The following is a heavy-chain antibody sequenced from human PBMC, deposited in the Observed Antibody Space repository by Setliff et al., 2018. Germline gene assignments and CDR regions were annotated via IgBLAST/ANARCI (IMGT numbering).Heavy chain of an antibody. V-gene: IGHV1-69*13. D-gene: IGHD3-22*01. Sequence: SVKVSCKASGGTFNSFAINWVRQAPGQGLEWMGGIMPIFGTTNYAQKFQGRVTIIADESTSTAYMELSSLRSEDTAVYYCARERGYYLDSTNYYYYFDYWGQGTLVTVSS. CDR3: ARERGYYLDSTNYYYYFDY. J-gene: IGHJ4*02. CDR2: IMPIFGTT. CDR1: GGTFNSFA.